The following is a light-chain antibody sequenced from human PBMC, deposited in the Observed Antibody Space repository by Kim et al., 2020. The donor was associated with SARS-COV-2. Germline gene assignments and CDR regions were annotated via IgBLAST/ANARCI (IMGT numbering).Light chain of an antibody. CDR3: QKYNGAPWT. J-gene: IGKJ1*01. Sequence: SSVGDRVTITCRASQGISHDLAWYQQKPGKVPKLLIFAASALHSGVPSRFSGSGSGTDFTLTISSLQPEDVATYYCQKYNGAPWTFGQGTKVEIK. CDR1: QGISHD. V-gene: IGKV1-27*01. CDR2: AAS.